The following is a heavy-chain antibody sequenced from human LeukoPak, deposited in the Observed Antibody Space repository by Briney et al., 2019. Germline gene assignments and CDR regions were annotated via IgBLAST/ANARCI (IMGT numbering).Heavy chain of an antibody. J-gene: IGHJ3*02. CDR1: GFTFSSYA. D-gene: IGHD2-21*02. V-gene: IGHV3-30-3*01. CDR3: ARAGVVTAIRGAFDS. Sequence: PGGSLRLSCAASGFTFSSYAMHWVRQAPGKGLEWVAVISYDGSNNYYADSVKGRFTISRDNSKNTLYLQMNSLRAEDTAVYYCARAGVVTAIRGAFDSWGQGTMGTVS. CDR2: ISYDGSNN.